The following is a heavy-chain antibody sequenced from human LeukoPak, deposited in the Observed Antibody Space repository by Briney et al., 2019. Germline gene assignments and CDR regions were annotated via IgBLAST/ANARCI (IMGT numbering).Heavy chain of an antibody. CDR1: GDSVSSNSAA. V-gene: IGHV6-1*01. CDR2: TYCRSKWYN. J-gene: IGHJ2*01. Sequence: TSETLSLTCAISGDSVSSNSAAWTWIRQSPSRGLEWLGRTYCRSKWYNDYEGSVRSRITINADTSKNQFSLQLNSVTPEDTAVYYCAREGLGVIPYFYFDLWGRGTLVTVSS. CDR3: AREGLGVIPYFYFDL. D-gene: IGHD2/OR15-2a*01.